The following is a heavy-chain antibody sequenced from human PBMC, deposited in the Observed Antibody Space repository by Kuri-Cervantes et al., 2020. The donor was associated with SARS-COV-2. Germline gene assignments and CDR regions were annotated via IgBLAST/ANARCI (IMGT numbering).Heavy chain of an antibody. V-gene: IGHV4-39*07. CDR1: GGSISSGSYY. CDR3: ARGRSFVGN. Sequence: SETLSLTCTVSGGSISSGSYYWSWIRQPPGKGLEWIGEINHSGSTNYNPSLKSRVTISVDTSKNQFSLKLGSVTAADTAVYYCARGRSFVGNWGQGTLVTVSS. J-gene: IGHJ4*02. CDR2: INHSGST. D-gene: IGHD3-16*01.